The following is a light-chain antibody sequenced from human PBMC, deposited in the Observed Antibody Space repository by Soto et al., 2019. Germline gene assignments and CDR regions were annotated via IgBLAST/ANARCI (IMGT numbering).Light chain of an antibody. CDR1: QSISSW. CDR3: QQYSVYWT. V-gene: IGKV1-5*01. Sequence: DIQLTQSPSFLSASVGDRVTITCRASQSISSWLAWYQQKPGKAPKLLIYDASSLESGVPSRFTGSGSGTEFTLTINSLQPDDFATYYCQQYSVYWTFGQGTKVDI. J-gene: IGKJ1*01. CDR2: DAS.